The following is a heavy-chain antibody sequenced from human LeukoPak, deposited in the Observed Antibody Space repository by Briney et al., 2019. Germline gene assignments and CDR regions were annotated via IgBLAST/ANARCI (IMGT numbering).Heavy chain of an antibody. CDR2: INSDGSST. CDR3: VRPYTTNLYNWFDP. J-gene: IGHJ5*02. V-gene: IGHV3-74*01. D-gene: IGHD1-26*01. Sequence: PGGSLRLSCAASGFTFSSYWMHWVRQAPGKGLVWVSRINSDGSSTSYADSVKGRFTISRDNAKNTLHLQMNSLRAEDTAVYYCVRPYTTNLYNWFDPWGQGTLVTVHS. CDR1: GFTFSSYW.